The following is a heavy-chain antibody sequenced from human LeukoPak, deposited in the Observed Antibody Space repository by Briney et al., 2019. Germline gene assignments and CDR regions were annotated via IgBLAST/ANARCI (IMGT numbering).Heavy chain of an antibody. CDR2: INHSGST. J-gene: IGHJ6*03. CDR3: ARGTHPTEGFLEWLGYYYMDV. V-gene: IGHV4-34*01. D-gene: IGHD3-3*01. Sequence: PSETLSLTCAVYGGSFSGYYWSWIRQPPGKGLEWIGEINHSGSTNYNPSLKSRVTISVDTSKNQFSLKLSSVTAADTAVYYCARGTHPTEGFLEWLGYYYMDVWGKGTTVIVSS. CDR1: GGSFSGYY.